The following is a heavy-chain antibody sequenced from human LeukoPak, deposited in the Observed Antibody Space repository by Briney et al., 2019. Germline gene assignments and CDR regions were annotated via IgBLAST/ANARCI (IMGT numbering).Heavy chain of an antibody. Sequence: NPGGSLRLSCAASGFTFSDSYLSWIRQALGKALEWISYMHNTDNTIYYADSVKGRFTISRDNAKSSLHLQMNSLRADDTAIYYCARGHYGLDVWGQGTTVTVSS. CDR2: MHNTDNTI. CDR3: ARGHYGLDV. J-gene: IGHJ6*02. CDR1: GFTFSDSY. V-gene: IGHV3-11*01.